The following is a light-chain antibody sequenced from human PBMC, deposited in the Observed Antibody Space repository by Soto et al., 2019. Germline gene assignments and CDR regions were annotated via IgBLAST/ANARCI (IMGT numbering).Light chain of an antibody. CDR1: SSDIGGYNY. J-gene: IGLJ2*01. CDR3: SSYTSSSSL. CDR2: DVS. V-gene: IGLV2-14*03. Sequence: QSALTQPASVSGSPGQSITISCTGTSSDIGGYNYVSWYQQHPGKAPKPMIYDVSNRPSGLSNRFSCSKSGNTASLTISGGHAEDEAEYYCSSYTSSSSLFGGGTQLTVL.